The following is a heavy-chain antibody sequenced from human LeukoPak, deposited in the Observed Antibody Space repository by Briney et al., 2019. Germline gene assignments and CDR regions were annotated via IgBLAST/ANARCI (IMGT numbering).Heavy chain of an antibody. CDR2: ISSSSSYI. Sequence: PGGSLRLSCAASGFTFSSYAMSWVRQAPGKGLEWVSSISSSSSYIYYADSVKGRFTISRDNAKNSLYLQMNSLRAEDTAVYYCARPGSYDFWSGYYPPDVWGKGTTVTVSS. CDR3: ARPGSYDFWSGYYPPDV. J-gene: IGHJ6*04. D-gene: IGHD3-3*01. V-gene: IGHV3-21*01. CDR1: GFTFSSYA.